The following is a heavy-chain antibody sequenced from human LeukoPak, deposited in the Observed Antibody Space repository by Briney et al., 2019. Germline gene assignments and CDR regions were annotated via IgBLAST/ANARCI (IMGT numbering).Heavy chain of an antibody. D-gene: IGHD6-13*01. V-gene: IGHV3-30*18. CDR3: AKSIGAVGDF. CDR2: ISFDGSKK. J-gene: IGHJ4*02. CDR1: GFTFSSYS. Sequence: GGSLRLSCAASGFTFSSYSMNWVRQAPGKGLEWVAIISFDGSKKYYADSVKGRFTISRDNSESTLFLQMNSLRAEDTAVYFCAKSIGAVGDFWGQGTLVTVSA.